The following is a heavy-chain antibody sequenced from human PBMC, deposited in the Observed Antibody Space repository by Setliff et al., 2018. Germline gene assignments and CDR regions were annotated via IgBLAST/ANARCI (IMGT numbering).Heavy chain of an antibody. CDR1: GFTFSNAW. V-gene: IGHV3-15*01. CDR3: TPRIAVAGTGGY. D-gene: IGHD6-19*01. Sequence: PGGSLRLSCAASGFTFSNAWMSWVRQAPGKGLEWVGRIKSKTDGGTTDYAAPVKGRFTISRDDSKNTLYLQMNSLKTEDTAVYYCTPRIAVAGTGGYWGQGTLVTVSS. CDR2: IKSKTDGGTT. J-gene: IGHJ4*02.